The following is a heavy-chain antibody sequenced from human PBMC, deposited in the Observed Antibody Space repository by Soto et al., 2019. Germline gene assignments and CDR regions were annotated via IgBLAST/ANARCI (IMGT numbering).Heavy chain of an antibody. CDR1: GGSISSGGYS. CDR3: AREGGSGSPEWYFNV. V-gene: IGHV4-30-2*01. Sequence: QLQLQESGSGLVKPSQTLSLTCAVSGGSISSGGYSWSWLRQPPGKGLEWIGYIFHSGSTYYNPSLKSRVTISVEGSKNPFSLELSSVTAADTAVYYCAREGGSGSPEWYFNVWGRGTLVTVSS. CDR2: IFHSGST. J-gene: IGHJ2*01. D-gene: IGHD1-26*01.